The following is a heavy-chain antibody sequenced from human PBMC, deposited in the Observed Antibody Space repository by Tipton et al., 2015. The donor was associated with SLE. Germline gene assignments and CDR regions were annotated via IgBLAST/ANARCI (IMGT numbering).Heavy chain of an antibody. J-gene: IGHJ4*02. CDR2: ISSSSSTI. CDR1: GFTFSSYS. Sequence: SLRLSCAASGFTFSSYSMNWVRQAPGKGLEWVSYISSSSSTIYYADSVKGRFTISRDNSKNTLYLQMNSLRAEDTAVYYCAKDGEQQLVEYWGQGTLVTVSS. D-gene: IGHD6-13*01. V-gene: IGHV3-48*01. CDR3: AKDGEQQLVEY.